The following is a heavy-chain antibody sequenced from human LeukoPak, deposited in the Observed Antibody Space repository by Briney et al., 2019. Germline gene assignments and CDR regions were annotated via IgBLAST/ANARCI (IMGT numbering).Heavy chain of an antibody. J-gene: IGHJ4*02. CDR3: ARQNSYDSSGYWGPFDY. V-gene: IGHV5-51*01. CDR1: GYSFTSYW. D-gene: IGHD3-22*01. CDR2: IYPGDSDT. Sequence: PGESLKISCKGSGYSFTSYWIGWVRQMPGKGLEWMGIIYPGDSDTRYSPSFQGQVTISADKSISTAYLQWSSLKASDTAMYYCARQNSYDSSGYWGPFDYWGQGTLVTVPS.